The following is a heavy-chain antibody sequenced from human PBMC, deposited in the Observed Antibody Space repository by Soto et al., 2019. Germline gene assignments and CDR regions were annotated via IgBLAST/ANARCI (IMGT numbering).Heavy chain of an antibody. CDR2: IYHSGST. V-gene: IGHV4-30-2*01. Sequence: SETLSLTCAVSGGSIGSGGYSWSWIRQPPGKGLEWIGYIYHSGSTYYNPSLKSRVTISVDRSKNQFSLKLSSVTAADTAVYYCARYYGDSFHTYFDYWGQGTLVTVSS. CDR1: GGSIGSGGYS. J-gene: IGHJ4*02. CDR3: ARYYGDSFHTYFDY. D-gene: IGHD4-17*01.